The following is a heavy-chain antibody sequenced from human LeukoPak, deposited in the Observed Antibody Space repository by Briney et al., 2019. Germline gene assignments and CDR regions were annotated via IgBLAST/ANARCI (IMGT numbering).Heavy chain of an antibody. CDR2: ISGSGGST. J-gene: IGHJ4*02. D-gene: IGHD3-10*01. CDR3: AKGVRGVIPTPFDY. Sequence: QSGGSLRLSCAASGFIFSSYSMSWVRQAPGKGLEWVSAISGSGGSTYYADSVKGRFTISRDNSKNTLYLQMNSLRAEDTAVYYCAKGVRGVIPTPFDYWGQGTLVTVSS. V-gene: IGHV3-23*01. CDR1: GFIFSSYS.